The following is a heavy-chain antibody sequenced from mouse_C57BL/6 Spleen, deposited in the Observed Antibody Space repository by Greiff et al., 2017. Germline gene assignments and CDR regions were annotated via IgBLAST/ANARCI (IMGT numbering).Heavy chain of an antibody. D-gene: IGHD1-1*01. V-gene: IGHV1-62-2*01. CDR3: ARHAHYYGSSYGDAMDY. CDR1: GYTFTEYT. CDR2: FYPGSGSI. J-gene: IGHJ4*01. Sequence: QVQLKESGAELVKPGASVKLSCKASGYTFTEYTTHWVKQRSGQGLEWIGWFYPGSGSIKYNEKFKDKATLTADKSSSTVYMELSRLTSEDSAVYFCARHAHYYGSSYGDAMDYWGQGTSVTVSS.